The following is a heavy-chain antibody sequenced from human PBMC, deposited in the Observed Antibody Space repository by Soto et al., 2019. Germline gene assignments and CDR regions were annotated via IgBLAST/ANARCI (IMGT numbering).Heavy chain of an antibody. CDR2: ISGSGEST. CDR3: AKDRWHYDYFDF. J-gene: IGHJ4*02. Sequence: GGSLRLSCAASGFTFSSCAMNWVRQAPGKGLEWVSTISGSGESTYYADSVKGRFTISRDNSKSTLYLQMNSLRAEGTAVYYCAKDRWHYDYFDFWGQGTLVTVSS. D-gene: IGHD1-7*01. CDR1: GFTFSSCA. V-gene: IGHV3-23*01.